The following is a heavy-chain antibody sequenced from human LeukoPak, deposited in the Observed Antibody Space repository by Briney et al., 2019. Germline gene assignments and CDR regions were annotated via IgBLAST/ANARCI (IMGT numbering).Heavy chain of an antibody. J-gene: IGHJ4*02. V-gene: IGHV4-59*01. CDR3: SRAGYSYGTGYYFDY. CDR2: IYYTGAT. CDR1: GGSISSYY. Sequence: SETLSLTCTVSGGSISSYYWSWIRLPPGEGLEWIGYIYYTGATYYNPSPKSRVTISLDTSKNQFSLKLSSVTAADAAVYYCSRAGYSYGTGYYFDYWGQGALVTVSS. D-gene: IGHD5-18*01.